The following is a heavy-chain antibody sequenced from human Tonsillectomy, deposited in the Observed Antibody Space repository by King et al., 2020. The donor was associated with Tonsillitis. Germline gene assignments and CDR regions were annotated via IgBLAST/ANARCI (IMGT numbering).Heavy chain of an antibody. V-gene: IGHV3-48*02. CDR1: GFTFSSYS. Sequence: VQLVESGGGLVQPGGSLRLSCAASGFTFSSYSMNWVRQAPRKGLEWVSYISSSSSTIYYADSVKGRFTISRDNAKNSLYLQMNSLRDEDTAVYYCARDTGCSYGYYYYYGMYVWGQGTTVTVSS. CDR3: ARDTGCSYGYYYYYGMYV. CDR2: ISSSSSTI. D-gene: IGHD5-18*01. J-gene: IGHJ6*02.